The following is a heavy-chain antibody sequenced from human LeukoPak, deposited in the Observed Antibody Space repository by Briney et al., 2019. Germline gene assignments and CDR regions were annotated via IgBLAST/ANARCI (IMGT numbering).Heavy chain of an antibody. CDR2: IRYDGTSQ. D-gene: IGHD6-13*01. J-gene: IGHJ4*02. V-gene: IGHV3-30*02. Sequence: GGSLRLSCAASGFTFSSYGIHRVRQAPGRGLEWVAFIRYDGTSQNYADSVKGRFTISRDNSKNTLYLQMNSLRAEDTAVYYCAKDLGIAAAGTGQYSDYWGQGTLVTVSS. CDR1: GFTFSSYG. CDR3: AKDLGIAAAGTGQYSDY.